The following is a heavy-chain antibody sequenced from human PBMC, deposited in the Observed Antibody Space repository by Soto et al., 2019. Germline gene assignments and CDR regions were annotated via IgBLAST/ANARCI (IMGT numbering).Heavy chain of an antibody. CDR1: GFTFSSYS. D-gene: IGHD3-9*01. CDR2: IKQHGSEK. J-gene: IGHJ4*02. V-gene: IGHV3-7*04. Sequence: GGSLRLSCAASGFTFSSYSMNWVRQVPGKGLEWVANIKQHGSEKYYVDSVKGRFTISRDNAKNSLYLQMNSLRAEDTAVYLCARAVGFFDWLLSFDYWGQGTLVTVSS. CDR3: ARAVGFFDWLLSFDY.